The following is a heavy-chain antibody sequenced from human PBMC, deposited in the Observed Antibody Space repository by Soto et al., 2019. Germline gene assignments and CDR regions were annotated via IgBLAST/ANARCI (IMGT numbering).Heavy chain of an antibody. CDR3: ARDWESTVSTWSLGAF. Sequence: QFQLVQSGAEVKKPGSSVKVSCKASGGTFSPYTINWVRQAPGQGIEWMGRIIPFLGVTNYAQKFQARVTINADKSTTTAYMELSGLRFEDTAVYYCARDWESTVSTWSLGAFWCRGTLVTVSS. J-gene: IGHJ4*02. CDR1: GGTFSPYT. CDR2: IIPFLGVT. D-gene: IGHD1-26*01. V-gene: IGHV1-69*08.